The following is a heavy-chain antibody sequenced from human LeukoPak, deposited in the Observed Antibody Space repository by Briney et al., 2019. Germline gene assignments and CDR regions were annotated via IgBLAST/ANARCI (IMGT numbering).Heavy chain of an antibody. J-gene: IGHJ4*02. V-gene: IGHV1-18*01. Sequence: ASVKVSCKTSGYTFTSYGISWVRQAPGQGLEWMGWISADNDYTDYSQKLQGRVTMTTDTSTSTAYLELRSLRSDDTALYYCARVKVPAALLGFDYWGQGTLVTVSS. CDR1: GYTFTSYG. CDR2: ISADNDYT. CDR3: ARVKVPAALLGFDY. D-gene: IGHD2-2*01.